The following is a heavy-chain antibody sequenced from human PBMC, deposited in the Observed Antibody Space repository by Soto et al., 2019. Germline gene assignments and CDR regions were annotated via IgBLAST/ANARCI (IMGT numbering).Heavy chain of an antibody. D-gene: IGHD3-22*01. CDR2: IRGDGSIT. J-gene: IGHJ5*01. CDR1: GFTFSSHW. V-gene: IGHV3-74*01. CDR3: ARALDRSGYSDSSYDP. Sequence: EEQLVESGGGLVQPGGSLRLSCAASGFTFSSHWMHWVRQAPGKGLVWVSRIRGDGSITSYADSVWGRFTISRDNAKNTLSLQMDSLRAEDTAVYYCARALDRSGYSDSSYDPWGQGALVTVS.